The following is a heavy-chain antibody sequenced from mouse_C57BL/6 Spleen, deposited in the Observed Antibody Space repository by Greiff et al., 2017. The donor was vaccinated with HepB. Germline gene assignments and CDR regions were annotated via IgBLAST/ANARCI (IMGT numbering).Heavy chain of an antibody. J-gene: IGHJ1*03. CDR1: GYTFNSYW. V-gene: IGHV1-72*01. CDR3: SRSPYDGYYPWYFDV. CDR2: IDTNSGGT. Sequence: VKLQQPGAELVKPGASVKLSCKASGYTFNSYWMHWVKQRPGRGLEWIGRIDTNSGGTKYNEKFKSKATLTVDKPSSTAYMQLSSLTSEDSAVYYCSRSPYDGYYPWYFDVWGTGTTVTVSS. D-gene: IGHD2-3*01.